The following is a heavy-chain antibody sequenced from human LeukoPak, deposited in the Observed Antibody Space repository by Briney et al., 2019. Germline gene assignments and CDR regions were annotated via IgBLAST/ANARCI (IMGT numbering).Heavy chain of an antibody. CDR1: GFTFSTYW. CDR3: ARETSQKGAHYMDV. V-gene: IGHV3-21*04. J-gene: IGHJ6*03. CDR2: ISSFSSYI. Sequence: GGSLRLSCAASGFTFSTYWMSWVRQAPGKGLEWVSSISSFSSYIYYADSVKGRFTISRDNAKNSLYLQMSSLRAEDTAVYYCARETSQKGAHYMDVWGKGTTVTISS. D-gene: IGHD3-16*01.